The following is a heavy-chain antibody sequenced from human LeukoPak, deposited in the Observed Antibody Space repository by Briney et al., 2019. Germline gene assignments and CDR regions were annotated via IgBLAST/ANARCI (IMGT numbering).Heavy chain of an antibody. CDR1: GYTFTGYY. CDR2: INPNSGGT. CDR3: ARAYDILINDAFDI. V-gene: IGHV1-2*02. Sequence: ASVKVSCKASGYTFTGYYMHWVRQAPGQGLEWMGWINPNSGGTNYAQKFQGRVTMTRDTSISTAYMELSRLRSDDTAVYYCARAYDILINDAFDIWGQGTMVTVSS. D-gene: IGHD3-9*01. J-gene: IGHJ3*02.